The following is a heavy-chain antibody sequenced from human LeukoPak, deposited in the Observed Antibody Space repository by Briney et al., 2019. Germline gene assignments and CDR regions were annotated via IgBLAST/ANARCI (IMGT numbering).Heavy chain of an antibody. CDR2: INQDGSDK. CDR3: VGGDY. CDR1: GLTFSIHW. Sequence: GGSLRLSCAASGLTFSIHWMNWVRQAPGKGLECVANINQDGSDKYYVDSVKGRFTISRDNTKNSLYLEMNSLRAEDTAVYYCVGGDYWGQGTLVTVSS. V-gene: IGHV3-7*01. J-gene: IGHJ4*02.